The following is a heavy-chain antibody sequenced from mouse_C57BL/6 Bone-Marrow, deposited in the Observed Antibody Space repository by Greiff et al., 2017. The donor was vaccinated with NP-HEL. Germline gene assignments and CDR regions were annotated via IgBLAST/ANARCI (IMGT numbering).Heavy chain of an antibody. CDR3: ARGSSGYGRAMDY. D-gene: IGHD3-2*02. CDR1: GYTFTTYP. Sequence: QVQLKQSGAELVKPGASVKMSCKASGYTFTTYPIEWMKQNHGKSLEWIGNFHPYNDDTKYNEKFKGKATLTVEKSSSTVYLELSRLTSDDSAVYYGARGSSGYGRAMDYWGQGTSVTVSA. V-gene: IGHV1-47*01. J-gene: IGHJ4*01. CDR2: FHPYNDDT.